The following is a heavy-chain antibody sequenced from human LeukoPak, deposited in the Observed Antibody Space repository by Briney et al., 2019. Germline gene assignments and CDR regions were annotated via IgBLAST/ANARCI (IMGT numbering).Heavy chain of an antibody. Sequence: GGSLRLSCAASGFTFSSYWMHWVRHAPGKGLVWVSRINSDGSSTSYADSVKGRFTISRDNAKNTLYLQMNSLRAEDTAVYYCARDRGQPDAFDVWGRGTMVTVAS. CDR3: ARDRGQPDAFDV. CDR1: GFTFSSYW. CDR2: INSDGSST. J-gene: IGHJ3*01. V-gene: IGHV3-74*01. D-gene: IGHD3-10*01.